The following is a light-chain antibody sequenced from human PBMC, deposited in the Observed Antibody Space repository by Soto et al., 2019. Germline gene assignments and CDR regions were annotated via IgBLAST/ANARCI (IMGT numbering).Light chain of an antibody. CDR1: SSNIGSNY. J-gene: IGLJ1*01. CDR3: AAWDDSLRGV. V-gene: IGLV1-47*01. CDR2: RNN. Sequence: QSVLTQPPSASGTPGQRGTISCSGSSSNIGSNYVYWYQQLPGTAPKLLIYRNNQRPSGVPDRFSGSKSGTSASLAISGLRSEDEADYYCAAWDDSLRGVFGTGTKVTVL.